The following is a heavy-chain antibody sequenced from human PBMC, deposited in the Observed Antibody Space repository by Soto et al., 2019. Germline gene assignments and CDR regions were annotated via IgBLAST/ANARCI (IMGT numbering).Heavy chain of an antibody. Sequence: EVQLVESGGGLVQPGGSLKLSCAASGFTFSDSTMHWVRQASGKGLGWVGRIRNKANSYAPAYAESVKGRFTVSRDDSKNTAYLQTNGLKTEDTAVYYCTSSFVVVTAIAASWGQGTLVTVSS. CDR1: GFTFSDST. J-gene: IGHJ5*02. CDR2: IRNKANSYAP. D-gene: IGHD2-21*02. CDR3: TSSFVVVTAIAAS. V-gene: IGHV3-73*02.